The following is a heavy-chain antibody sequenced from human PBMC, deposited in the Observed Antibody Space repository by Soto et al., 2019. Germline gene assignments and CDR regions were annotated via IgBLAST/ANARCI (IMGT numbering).Heavy chain of an antibody. CDR1: GLSLCTSGGG. V-gene: IGHV2-5*01. CDR2: ISSNADK. J-gene: IGHJ4*02. D-gene: IGHD6-19*01. CDR3: AQSSIIVPGTYPY. Sequence: SGPTLANPTQTLTLTCTFSGLSLCTSGGGSRPLRQPPGKALEWLALISSNADKRSSPPLQSSLPITKDTPNNQLVLTMTNMDPADPAPPYCAQSSIIVPGTYPYWAQEARV.